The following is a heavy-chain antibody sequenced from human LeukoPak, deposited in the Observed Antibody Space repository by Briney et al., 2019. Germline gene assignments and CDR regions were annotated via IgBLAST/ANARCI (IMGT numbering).Heavy chain of an antibody. CDR2: IQSNLDGGTT. CDR3: TTDFSHFDFSSGYYSY. J-gene: IGHJ4*02. V-gene: IGHV3-15*01. Sequence: GGSLRLSCAASGFSFTSAWMVWVRQAPGKGLEWVGRIQSNLDGGTTDFAAPVKGRFTVSRDDLARTVYLEMNNLKADDTGVYYCTTDFSHFDFSSGYYSYLGQGSLVTVSS. CDR1: GFSFTSAW. D-gene: IGHD3-3*01.